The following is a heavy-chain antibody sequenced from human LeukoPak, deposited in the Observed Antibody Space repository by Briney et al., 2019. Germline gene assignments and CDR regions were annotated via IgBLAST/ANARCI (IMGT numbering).Heavy chain of an antibody. D-gene: IGHD5-24*01. CDR3: ARLDAALDY. V-gene: IGHV4-39*01. CDR1: GGSISSSSYY. Sequence: PSETLSLTCTVSGGSISSSSYYWGWIRQPPGKGLEWIGSIYYSGSTYYKPSLKSRVTISVDTSKNQFSLKLSSVTTADTAVYYCARLDAALDYWGQGTLVAVSS. J-gene: IGHJ4*02. CDR2: IYYSGST.